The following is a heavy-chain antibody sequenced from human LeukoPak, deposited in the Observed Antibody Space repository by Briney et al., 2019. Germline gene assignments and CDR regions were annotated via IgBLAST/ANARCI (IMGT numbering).Heavy chain of an antibody. Sequence: PSETLSLTCAVYGGSFSGYYWSWIRQPPGKGLEWIGEINHSGSTNYNPSLKSRVTISVDTSKNQFSLKLSSVTAADTAVYYCAMLRGRYSSSSIDYWGQGTLVTVSS. CDR1: GGSFSGYY. V-gene: IGHV4-34*01. CDR3: AMLRGRYSSSSIDY. D-gene: IGHD6-13*01. J-gene: IGHJ4*02. CDR2: INHSGST.